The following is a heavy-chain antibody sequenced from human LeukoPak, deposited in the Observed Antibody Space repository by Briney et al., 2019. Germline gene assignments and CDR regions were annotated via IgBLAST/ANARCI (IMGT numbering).Heavy chain of an antibody. CDR2: MNPNSGNT. V-gene: IGHV1-8*01. Sequence: GWMNPNSGNTGYAQKFQGRVTMTRNTSISTAYMELSSLRSEDTAVYYCARDMYSSSSSSWGQGTLVTVSS. D-gene: IGHD6-6*01. J-gene: IGHJ5*02. CDR3: ARDMYSSSSSS.